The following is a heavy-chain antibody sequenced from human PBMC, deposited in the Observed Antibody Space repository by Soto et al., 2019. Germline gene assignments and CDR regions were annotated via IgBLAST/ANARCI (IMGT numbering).Heavy chain of an antibody. V-gene: IGHV4-59*01. D-gene: IGHD3-10*01. CDR1: GGSMSEYF. J-gene: IGHJ4*02. CDR2: IYYLGST. Sequence: PSETLSLTCSVSGGSMSEYFWSWIRQSPGKGLEWIGYIYYLGSTDYNPSLKSRVTISVDTSKRQFSLRLTSVTAADTAVYYCARDGYDGSGSPYPAYWGPGTLVTVSS. CDR3: ARDGYDGSGSPYPAY.